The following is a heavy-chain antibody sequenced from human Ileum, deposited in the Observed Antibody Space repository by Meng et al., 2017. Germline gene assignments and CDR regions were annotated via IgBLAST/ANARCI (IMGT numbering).Heavy chain of an antibody. D-gene: IGHD3-10*01. CDR2: IYYSGTI. CDR3: ARDRFSSGSSNWFDP. Sequence: QLQLQESGPRLVKPSQTLYLTWTVSGVSISRGFYHWNWIRQHPGKGLEWIGSIYYSGTIYYNPSLKSRVTISLDTSKNQFSLNLSSVTAADTAVYYCARDRFSSGSSNWFDPWGQGTLVTVSS. CDR1: GVSISRGFYH. J-gene: IGHJ5*02. V-gene: IGHV4-31*02.